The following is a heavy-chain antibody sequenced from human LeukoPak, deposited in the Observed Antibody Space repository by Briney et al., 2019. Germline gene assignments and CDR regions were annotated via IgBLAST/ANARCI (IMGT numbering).Heavy chain of an antibody. CDR2: IYHSGST. J-gene: IGHJ3*02. CDR3: AREQQLPQGRGAFDI. V-gene: IGHV4-30-2*01. Sequence: PSQTLSLTCTVSGGSISSGGYYWSCIRQPPGKGLECIGYIYHSGSTYYNPSLKSRVTISVDRSKNQFSLKLSSVTAADTAVYYCAREQQLPQGRGAFDIWGQGTMVTVSS. D-gene: IGHD6-13*01. CDR1: GGSISSGGYY.